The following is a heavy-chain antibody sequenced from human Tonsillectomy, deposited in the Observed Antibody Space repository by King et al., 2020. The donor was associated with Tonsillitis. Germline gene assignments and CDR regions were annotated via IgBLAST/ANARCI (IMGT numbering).Heavy chain of an antibody. Sequence: VQLVESGGGLVQPGGSLRLSCAASGFTFRTYWMNCVRQAPGKGLEWVANIKYDGSQRLYVDSVKGRFTISRDNAKSSLYLQMNNLRAEDTAMYYCTINAGGGMSDSWGQGTLVTVSS. CDR3: TINAGGGMSDS. CDR1: GFTFRTYW. D-gene: IGHD3-16*01. J-gene: IGHJ5*01. V-gene: IGHV3-7*03. CDR2: IKYDGSQR.